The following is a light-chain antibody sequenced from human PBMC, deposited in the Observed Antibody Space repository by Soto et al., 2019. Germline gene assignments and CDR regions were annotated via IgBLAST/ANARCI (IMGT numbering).Light chain of an antibody. Sequence: ALQMTQSPSSLSASVGDRVTITCRASQGIRRDLGWYQQKPGKAPKLLIYAASSLQSGVPSRFSGRGSGTDFTLTISSLQPEDFATYYCLQDYNYPYTFGQGTKLEIK. J-gene: IGKJ2*01. CDR2: AAS. CDR3: LQDYNYPYT. V-gene: IGKV1-6*01. CDR1: QGIRRD.